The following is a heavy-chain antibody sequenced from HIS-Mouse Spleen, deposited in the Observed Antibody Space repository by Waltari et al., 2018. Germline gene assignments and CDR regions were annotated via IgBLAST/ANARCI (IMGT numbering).Heavy chain of an antibody. V-gene: IGHV4-38-2*02. Sequence: QVQLQESGPGLVKPSETLSLTCTVSGYSISSGYYWGWIRQPPVKGLEWIGSIYHSGSTYYNPSLKSRVTISVDTSKNQFSLKLSSVTAADTAVYYCARDSWAYAIEYFQHWGQGTLVTVSS. D-gene: IGHD2-8*01. CDR1: GYSISSGYY. CDR2: IYHSGST. CDR3: ARDSWAYAIEYFQH. J-gene: IGHJ1*01.